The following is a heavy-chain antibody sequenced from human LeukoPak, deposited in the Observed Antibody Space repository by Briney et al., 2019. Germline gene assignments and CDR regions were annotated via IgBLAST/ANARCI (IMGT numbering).Heavy chain of an antibody. CDR2: ISSSSSYI. V-gene: IGHV3-21*01. J-gene: IGHJ4*02. Sequence: GVSLRLSCAASGFTFSSYSMNWVRQAPGKGLEWVSSISSSSSYIYHADSVKRRFTISTDNAKNSPYLQMNSLRAEDTTVFYCARKTVAGTRYFDYWGQGTLVTVSS. CDR1: GFTFSSYS. D-gene: IGHD6-19*01. CDR3: ARKTVAGTRYFDY.